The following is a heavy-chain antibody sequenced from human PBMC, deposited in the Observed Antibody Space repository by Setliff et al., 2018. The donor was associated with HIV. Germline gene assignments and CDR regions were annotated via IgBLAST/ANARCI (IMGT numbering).Heavy chain of an antibody. CDR2: VCQRGGI. D-gene: IGHD1-26*01. V-gene: IGHV4-4*02. CDR3: VRNHEWALGT. Sequence: SETLSLTCAVSGDSINTPHCWSWVRQSLEKGLEWIGEVCQRGGINYNPFLWSRASISIDKPRNYFSLKMASMTAADTAVYFCVRNHEWALGTWGQGLLVTVSS. J-gene: IGHJ5*02. CDR1: GDSINTPHC.